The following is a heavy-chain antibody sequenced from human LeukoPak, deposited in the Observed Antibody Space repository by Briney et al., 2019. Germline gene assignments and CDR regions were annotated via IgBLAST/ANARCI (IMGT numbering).Heavy chain of an antibody. CDR3: TIDVVPGGADY. D-gene: IGHD2-2*01. CDR2: IYWNGGRI. Sequence: PGRSLRLSCRASGVSSPDHAMHWVRQAPGKGLEWVSGIYWNGGRIDYADSVGGRFTVSRDNAKNSLYLQMNSLRVEDTALYYCTIDVVPGGADYWGQGTLVTVS. J-gene: IGHJ4*02. CDR1: GVSSPDHA. V-gene: IGHV3-9*02.